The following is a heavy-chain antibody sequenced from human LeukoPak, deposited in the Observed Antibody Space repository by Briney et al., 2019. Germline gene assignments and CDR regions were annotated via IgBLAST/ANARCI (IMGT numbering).Heavy chain of an antibody. Sequence: PSETLSLTCAVHGGSFSGYYWSWIRQPPGKGLEWIGEINHSGSTNYNPSLKSRVTISVDTSKNQFSLKLSSVTAADTAVYYCASGFWFGEPTDCWGQGTLVTVSS. CDR1: GGSFSGYY. CDR2: INHSGST. J-gene: IGHJ4*02. V-gene: IGHV4-34*01. CDR3: ASGFWFGEPTDC. D-gene: IGHD3-10*01.